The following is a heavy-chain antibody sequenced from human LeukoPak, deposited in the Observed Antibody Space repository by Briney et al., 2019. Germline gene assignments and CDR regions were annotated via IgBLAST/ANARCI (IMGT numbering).Heavy chain of an antibody. D-gene: IGHD3-22*01. Sequence: SVKVSCKASGGTFSSYAISWVRQAPGQGLEWMGGIIPIFGTANYAQKFQGRVTITADESTSTAYMELSSLRSEDTAVYYCASRRSYYYDSSGYMEHRGQGTLVTVSS. CDR1: GGTFSSYA. CDR3: ASRRSYYYDSSGYMEH. V-gene: IGHV1-69*13. J-gene: IGHJ1*01. CDR2: IIPIFGTA.